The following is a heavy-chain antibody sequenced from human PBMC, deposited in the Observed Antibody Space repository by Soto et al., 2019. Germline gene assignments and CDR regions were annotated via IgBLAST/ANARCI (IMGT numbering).Heavy chain of an antibody. J-gene: IGHJ4*02. CDR3: ASQITYNHGLDY. V-gene: IGHV4-31*03. Sequence: SETLSLTCTVSGASISSGGYYWSWIRQHPGKGLEWIGYIYYSGSTYYNPSLKSRLTISLDTSKNHFSLKLSSVTAADTAVYYCASQITYNHGLDYWGQGSLVTVSS. D-gene: IGHD5-18*01. CDR1: GASISSGGYY. CDR2: IYYSGST.